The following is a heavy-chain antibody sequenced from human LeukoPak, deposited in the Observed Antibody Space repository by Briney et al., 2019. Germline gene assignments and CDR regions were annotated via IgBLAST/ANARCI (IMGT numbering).Heavy chain of an antibody. CDR1: GFSFSSYS. D-gene: IGHD3-10*02. CDR2: MTRSSTI. CDR3: ARAQTMFWEFDGFDI. J-gene: IGHJ3*02. Sequence: GGSLRLSCAASGFSFSSYSMNWVRRAPGKGLEWVATMTRSSTIYYADSVKGRFTISRDNAKNSVYLQMNSLRDEDTAVYSCARAQTMFWEFDGFDIWGRGTKVTVSS. V-gene: IGHV3-69-1*01.